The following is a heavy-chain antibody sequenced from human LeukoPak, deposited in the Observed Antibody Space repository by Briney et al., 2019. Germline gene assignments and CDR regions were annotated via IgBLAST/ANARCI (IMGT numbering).Heavy chain of an antibody. CDR1: GYTFTCSY. Sequence: GASVKVSCKASGYTFTCSYMHWVRQAPGQGLEWMGWINPDSGGSDSAQKFRGRVTMTRDTSISAGYMELSGLTSNDPAVYYCARAPFCGVDCPPTIDFWGQGTLVTVSS. CDR3: ARAPFCGVDCPPTIDF. D-gene: IGHD2-21*02. V-gene: IGHV1-2*02. CDR2: INPDSGGS. J-gene: IGHJ4*02.